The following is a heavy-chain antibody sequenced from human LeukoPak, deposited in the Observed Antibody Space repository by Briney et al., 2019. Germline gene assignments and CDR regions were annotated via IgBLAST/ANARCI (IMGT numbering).Heavy chain of an antibody. Sequence: GGSLRLSCAASGFTFSSFAMSWVRQAPGKGLEWVSAISGMGGRTYYADSVKGRFTIHRDNSKNTLYLQMNSVRAEDTAVYYCAKVRDPWDNYYFDYWGQGTLVTVSS. D-gene: IGHD1-20*01. CDR3: AKVRDPWDNYYFDY. J-gene: IGHJ4*02. CDR2: ISGMGGRT. CDR1: GFTFSSFA. V-gene: IGHV3-23*01.